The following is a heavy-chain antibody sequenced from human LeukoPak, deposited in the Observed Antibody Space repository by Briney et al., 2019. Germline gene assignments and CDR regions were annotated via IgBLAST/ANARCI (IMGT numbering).Heavy chain of an antibody. J-gene: IGHJ4*02. Sequence: GGSLRLSCAASGFTFSSYWMHWVRQAPGKGLVWVSRINSDGSDTNYADFVKGRFTISRDNSKNTVYLQMNSLRAEDTAVYYCAKDPYGTRYFDYWGQGTLVTVSS. CDR1: GFTFSSYW. V-gene: IGHV3-74*01. D-gene: IGHD2-2*01. CDR3: AKDPYGTRYFDY. CDR2: INSDGSDT.